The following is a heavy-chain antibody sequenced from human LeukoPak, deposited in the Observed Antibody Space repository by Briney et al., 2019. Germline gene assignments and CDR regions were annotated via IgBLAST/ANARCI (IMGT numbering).Heavy chain of an antibody. Sequence: SETLSLTCAVYGGSFSGYYWSWIRQPPGKGLEWIGEINHSGSTNYNPSLKSRVTISVDTSKNQFSLKLNSVTAADTAVYYCARGAGSGSYFGAFDIWGQGTMVTVSS. D-gene: IGHD3-10*01. CDR1: GGSFSGYY. CDR2: INHSGST. J-gene: IGHJ3*02. CDR3: ARGAGSGSYFGAFDI. V-gene: IGHV4-34*01.